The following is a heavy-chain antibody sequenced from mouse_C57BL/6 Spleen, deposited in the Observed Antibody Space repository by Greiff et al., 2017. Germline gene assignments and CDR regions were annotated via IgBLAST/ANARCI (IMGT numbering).Heavy chain of an antibody. CDR2: IYPVSGGT. Sequence: QVQLQQPGAELASPGASVTMSCKASGYTFTDHCMNWVKKRPGQGLEWIGGIYPVSGGTNYNQKFMGKATLSVDRSSSTAYMVLSSLTSEDSAVYYCGRSGRGVAYGYWGQVASVTVST. V-gene: IGHV1-11*01. J-gene: IGHJ4*01. CDR1: GYTFTDHC. D-gene: IGHD1-1*02. CDR3: GRSGRGVAYGY.